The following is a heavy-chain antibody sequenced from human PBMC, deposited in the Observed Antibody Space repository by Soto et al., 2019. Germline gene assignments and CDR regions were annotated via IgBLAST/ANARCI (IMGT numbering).Heavy chain of an antibody. D-gene: IGHD3-10*01. CDR1: GYTFTSYY. V-gene: IGHV1-46*01. CDR3: ARVGSGSYDY. J-gene: IGHJ4*02. Sequence: QVQLVQSGAEVKKPGASVKVSCKASGYTFTSYYMHWVRQAPGQGLEWMGIINPSGGSTSYAQKFQSRVTMTRDTSTSTVYMERSSLRAEDTAVYYWARVGSGSYDYGGQGTLVTVSS. CDR2: INPSGGST.